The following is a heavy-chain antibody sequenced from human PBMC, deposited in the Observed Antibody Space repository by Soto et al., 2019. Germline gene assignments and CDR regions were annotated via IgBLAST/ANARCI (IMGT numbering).Heavy chain of an antibody. CDR3: ARDGVGATTFYGYFDY. V-gene: IGHV3-33*01. D-gene: IGHD1-26*01. Sequence: QVQLVESGGGVVQPGRSLRLSCAASGFRSSGFGMHWVRQAPGKGLEWVAILRYDGSNKYYADSVKGRFTISRDNSQNTLYLQMDSLRVEDTAVYYCARDGVGATTFYGYFDYWGQGILVTVSS. CDR1: GFRSSGFG. CDR2: LRYDGSNK. J-gene: IGHJ4*02.